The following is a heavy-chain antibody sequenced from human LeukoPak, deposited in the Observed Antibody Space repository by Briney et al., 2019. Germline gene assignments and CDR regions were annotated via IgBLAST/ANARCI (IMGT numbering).Heavy chain of an antibody. D-gene: IGHD3-9*01. CDR2: ISSSGSTI. CDR1: GFTFSSYE. V-gene: IGHV3-48*03. Sequence: PGGSLRLSCAASGFTFSSYEMNWVRQAPGKGLEWVSYISSSGSTIYYADSVKGRFTISRDNAKNSLYLQMNSLRAEDTAVYYCARIYYDILTGYGGWFDPWGQGTLVTVSS. CDR3: ARIYYDILTGYGGWFDP. J-gene: IGHJ5*02.